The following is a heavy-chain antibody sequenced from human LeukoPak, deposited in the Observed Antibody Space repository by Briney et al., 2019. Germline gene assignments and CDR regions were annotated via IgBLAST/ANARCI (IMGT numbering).Heavy chain of an antibody. D-gene: IGHD3-10*01. Sequence: SXRLSCAASGFTFSDYYMHWVRQAXGKGLLWISHINGDGSRTGYADSVKGRFTISRDNAKNILYLQMNSLRAEDTAVYYCSRGTXPXSSDNWGQGALVTXSS. CDR2: INGDGSRT. V-gene: IGHV3-74*01. CDR3: SRGTXPXSSDN. CDR1: GFTFSDYY. J-gene: IGHJ4*02.